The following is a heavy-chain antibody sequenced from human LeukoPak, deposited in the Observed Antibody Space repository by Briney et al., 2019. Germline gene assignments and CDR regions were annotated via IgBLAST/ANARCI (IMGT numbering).Heavy chain of an antibody. CDR3: ARTRYYYNSRSYGAPYYFDY. J-gene: IGHJ4*02. Sequence: SETLSLTCTVSGGSISSSSYYWGWIRQPPGKGLEWIGSIYYSGSTYCNPSLKSRVTISVDTSKNQFFLKLSSVTAADTAVYYCARTRYYYNSRSYGAPYYFDYWGQGTLVTVSS. CDR1: GGSISSSSYY. CDR2: IYYSGST. D-gene: IGHD3-10*01. V-gene: IGHV4-39*01.